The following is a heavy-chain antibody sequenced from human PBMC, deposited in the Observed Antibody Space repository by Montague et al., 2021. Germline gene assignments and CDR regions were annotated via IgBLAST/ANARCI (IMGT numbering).Heavy chain of an antibody. D-gene: IGHD6-19*01. CDR3: ARGLFGTVHGQYRGGWYYLDE. J-gene: IGHJ4*01. V-gene: IGHV4-34*01. CDR2: INHSGSA. Sequence: SETLSLTCGLSGGSLSGYYWAWIRQTPGKGLEWIGNINHSGSAKYNPSLKNRVTISVGTSNNQFFLDLTSVTAADTAMYFCARGLFGTVHGQYRGGWYYLDEWGQGTMVTVSS. CDR1: GGSLSGYY.